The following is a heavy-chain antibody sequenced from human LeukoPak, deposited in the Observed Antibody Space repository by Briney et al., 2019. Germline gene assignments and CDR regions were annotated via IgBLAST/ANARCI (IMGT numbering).Heavy chain of an antibody. CDR2: IYYSGST. Sequence: PSETLSLTCTVSGGSISSSSYYWGWIRQPPGKGLEWIESIYYSGSTYYNPSLKSRVTISVDTSKNQFSLKLSSVTAADTAVYYCARDQGGFMVVNNWFDPWGQGTLVTVSS. CDR1: GGSISSSSYY. V-gene: IGHV4-39*07. D-gene: IGHD2-15*01. J-gene: IGHJ5*02. CDR3: ARDQGGFMVVNNWFDP.